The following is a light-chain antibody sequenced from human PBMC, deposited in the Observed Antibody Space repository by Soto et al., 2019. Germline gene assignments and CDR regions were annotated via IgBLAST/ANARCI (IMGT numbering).Light chain of an antibody. Sequence: QPVLTQSPSASASLGASVKLTCTLSSGHSSYAIAWHQQQPEKGPRYLMKVNSDGSHSKGDGIPDRFSGSSSGAERYFTISSLQSEDEADYYCQTWGTAFLLFGGGTKVTVL. CDR2: VNSDGSH. CDR3: QTWGTAFLL. CDR1: SGHSSYA. V-gene: IGLV4-69*01. J-gene: IGLJ2*01.